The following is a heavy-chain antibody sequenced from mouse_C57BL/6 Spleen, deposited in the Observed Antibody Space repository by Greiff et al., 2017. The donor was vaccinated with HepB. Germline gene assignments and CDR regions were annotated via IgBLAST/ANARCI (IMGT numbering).Heavy chain of an antibody. CDR2: IWSGGST. V-gene: IGHV2-2*01. CDR1: GFSLTSYG. Sequence: VQVVESGPGLVQPSQSLSITCTVSGFSLTSYGVHWVRQSPGKGLEWLGVIWSGGSTDYNAAFISRLSISKDNSKSQVFFKMNSLQADDTAIYYCARNQEGYFDVWGTGTTVTVSS. J-gene: IGHJ1*03. CDR3: ARNQEGYFDV.